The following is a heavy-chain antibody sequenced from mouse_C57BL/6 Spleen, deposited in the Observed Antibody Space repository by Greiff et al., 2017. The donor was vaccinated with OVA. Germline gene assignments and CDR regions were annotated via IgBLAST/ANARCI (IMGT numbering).Heavy chain of an antibody. CDR3: ARGDYGSSYVGFAY. J-gene: IGHJ3*01. CDR2: INPGSGGT. Sequence: VQLQESGAELVRPGTSVKVSCKASGYAFTNYLIEWVKQRPGQGLAWIGVINPGSGGTNYNEKFKGKATLTADKSSSTAYMQLSSLTSEDSAVYFCARGDYGSSYVGFAYWGQGTLVTVSA. CDR1: GYAFTNYL. D-gene: IGHD1-1*01. V-gene: IGHV1-54*01.